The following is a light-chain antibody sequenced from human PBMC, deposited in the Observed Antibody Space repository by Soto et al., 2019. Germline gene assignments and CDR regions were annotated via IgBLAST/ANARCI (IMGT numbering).Light chain of an antibody. CDR3: LLSYSGACV. CDR1: TGAVTSGHY. J-gene: IGLJ1*01. Sequence: QAVVTQEPSLTVSPGGTVTLTCGCSTGAVTSGHYPSWFQQKPGQAPRTLIYDTTNKHSWTPARFSGSLLGGKAALTLSGAQPEDEAEYYCLLSYSGACVFGTGTKVTVL. CDR2: DTT. V-gene: IGLV7-46*01.